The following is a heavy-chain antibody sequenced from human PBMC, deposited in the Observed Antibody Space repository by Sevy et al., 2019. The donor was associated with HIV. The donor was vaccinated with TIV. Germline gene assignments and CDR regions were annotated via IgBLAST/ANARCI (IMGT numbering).Heavy chain of an antibody. Sequence: GGSLRLSCKGSGYSFTSYWIGWVRQMPGKGLEWMGIIYPGDSDTRYSPSFQGQVTISADKSISTAYLQWSSLKASDTAMYYCARSRGHDGYNFHPFDYWGQGTLVTVSS. CDR3: ARSRGHDGYNFHPFDY. D-gene: IGHD5-12*01. J-gene: IGHJ4*02. CDR2: IYPGDSDT. CDR1: GYSFTSYW. V-gene: IGHV5-51*01.